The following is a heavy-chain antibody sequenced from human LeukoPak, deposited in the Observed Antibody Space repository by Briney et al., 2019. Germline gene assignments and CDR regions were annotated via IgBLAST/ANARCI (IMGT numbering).Heavy chain of an antibody. D-gene: IGHD1-26*01. CDR2: INHSGST. Sequence: SETLSLTCAVYGGSFSGYYWSWIRQPPGKGLGWIGEINHSGSTNYNPSLKSRVTISVDTSKNQFSLRLSSVTAADTAVYYCARLKALVGATEVPDAFDIWGQGTLVTVSS. V-gene: IGHV4-34*01. CDR3: ARLKALVGATEVPDAFDI. CDR1: GGSFSGYY. J-gene: IGHJ3*02.